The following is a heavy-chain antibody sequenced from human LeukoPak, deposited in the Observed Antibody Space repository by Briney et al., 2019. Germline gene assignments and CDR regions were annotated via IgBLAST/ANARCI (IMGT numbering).Heavy chain of an antibody. J-gene: IGHJ6*02. CDR3: ARGRRSMVRGVIYYYYYGMDV. CDR2: INHSGST. CDR1: GGSFSGYY. D-gene: IGHD3-10*01. Sequence: PSETLSLTCAVYGGSFSGYYWSWIRQPPGKGLEWIGEINHSGSTNYNPSLKSRVTISVDTSKNQFSLKLSSVTAADTAVYYCARGRRSMVRGVIYYYYYGMDVWGQGTTVTVSS. V-gene: IGHV4-34*01.